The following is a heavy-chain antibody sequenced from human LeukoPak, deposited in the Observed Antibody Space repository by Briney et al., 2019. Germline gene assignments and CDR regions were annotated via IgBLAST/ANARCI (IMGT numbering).Heavy chain of an antibody. CDR1: GYTFTSYG. CDR2: IIPIYPTT. Sequence: SVKVSCKASGYTFTSYGISWVRQAPGQRLEWMGGIIPIYPTTDYAQRFQGRVTISADESKGTVSLELSNLRSEDTAVYYCARASFPFLEWTTSIPFDVWGQGTVVIVSS. J-gene: IGHJ3*01. D-gene: IGHD3-3*01. V-gene: IGHV1-69*13. CDR3: ARASFPFLEWTTSIPFDV.